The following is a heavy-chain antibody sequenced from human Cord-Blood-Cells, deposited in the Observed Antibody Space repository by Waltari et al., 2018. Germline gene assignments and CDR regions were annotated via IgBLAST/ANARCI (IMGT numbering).Heavy chain of an antibody. CDR2: IYSGGST. V-gene: IGHV3-53*04. J-gene: IGHJ4*02. D-gene: IGHD3-9*01. CDR3: ARTISRYFDY. Sequence: EVQLVESGGGLVQPGGSLRLSCAASGLTVGRYYMSWVRQAPGKGLEWVSVIYSGGSTYYADSVKGRFTISRHNSKNTLYLQMNSLRAEDTAVYYCARTISRYFDYWGQGTLVTVSS. CDR1: GLTVGRYY.